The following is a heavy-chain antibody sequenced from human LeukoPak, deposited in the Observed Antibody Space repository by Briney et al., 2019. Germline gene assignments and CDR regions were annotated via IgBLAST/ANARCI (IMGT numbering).Heavy chain of an antibody. CDR1: GFTFSSYA. V-gene: IGHV3-23*01. CDR3: AKKGGIIVDAFDI. J-gene: IGHJ3*02. Sequence: GGSLRLSCAASGFTFSSYAMSWVRPAPGKGLEWVLAISGSGGSTYYADSVKGRFTISRDNSKNTLYLQMNSLRAEDTAVYYCAKKGGIIVDAFDIWGQGTMVTVSS. D-gene: IGHD2-15*01. CDR2: ISGSGGST.